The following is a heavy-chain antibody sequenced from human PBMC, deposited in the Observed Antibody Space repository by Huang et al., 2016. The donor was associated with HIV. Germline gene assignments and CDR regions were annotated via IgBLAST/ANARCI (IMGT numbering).Heavy chain of an antibody. CDR2: INVNNGNT. J-gene: IGHJ3*02. V-gene: IGHV1-18*01. Sequence: QVQLVQSGAELKKPGASVRVSCKASGYSLTSYDINWVRLAPGQGPEWMGWINVNNGNTEDAQNCQGRVTMTTDTATNTAYMELRSLRSDDTAVYYCARGDSGWSYDAFNIWGQGTMVTVSS. CDR3: ARGDSGWSYDAFNI. CDR1: GYSLTSYD. D-gene: IGHD6-19*01.